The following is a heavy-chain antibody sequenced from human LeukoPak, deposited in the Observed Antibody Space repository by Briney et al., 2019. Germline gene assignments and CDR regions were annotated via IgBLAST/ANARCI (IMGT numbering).Heavy chain of an antibody. CDR1: GFTFSDYY. J-gene: IGHJ4*02. D-gene: IGHD3-22*01. CDR3: AREWLYFDY. Sequence: GGSLRLSCAASGFTFSDYYMSWMRQAPGKGLEWVSYISSSSSTIYYADSVKGRFTISRDNAKNSLYLQMNSLRAEDTAVYYCAREWLYFDYWGQGTLVTVSS. V-gene: IGHV3-11*04. CDR2: ISSSSSTI.